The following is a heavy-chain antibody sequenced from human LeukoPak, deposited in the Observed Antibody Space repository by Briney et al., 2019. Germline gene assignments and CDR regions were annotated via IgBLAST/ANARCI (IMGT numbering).Heavy chain of an antibody. Sequence: ASVTVSCKASGYTFNSFAFSWLRQAPGQGLEWVGSVSAYNGNTHYAEKVQGRVALTTDTSTSTASMELRSLRPDDTAVYYCASPDYGAPGREYYYYGMDVWGQGTTVSASS. D-gene: IGHD4-17*01. J-gene: IGHJ6*02. CDR3: ASPDYGAPGREYYYYGMDV. CDR1: GYTFNSFA. CDR2: VSAYNGNT. V-gene: IGHV1-18*01.